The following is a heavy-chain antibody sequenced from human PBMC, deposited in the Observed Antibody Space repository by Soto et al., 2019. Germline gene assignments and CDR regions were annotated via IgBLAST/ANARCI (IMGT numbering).Heavy chain of an antibody. V-gene: IGHV3-23*01. J-gene: IGHJ6*02. CDR1: GFTFWNYA. Sequence: EVQLLESGGGLGQPGGSLRLSCEASGFTFWNYAMTWVRQAPGKGPEWVSSISRNGDRTYYVDSVKGRFIISRDNSENTLFLLMDSLRAEDAAIYYCVKDWSGEKCPCMDVWGQGTTVTVSS. CDR2: ISRNGDRT. CDR3: VKDWSGEKCPCMDV. D-gene: IGHD3-3*01.